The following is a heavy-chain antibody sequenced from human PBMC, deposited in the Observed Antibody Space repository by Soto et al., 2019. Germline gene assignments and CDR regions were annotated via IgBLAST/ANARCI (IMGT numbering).Heavy chain of an antibody. CDR2: ISDDGSNK. D-gene: IGHD1-26*01. CDR1: GFTFNSYA. CDR3: GGGRVGATEVGVDY. J-gene: IGHJ4*02. V-gene: IGHV3-30-3*01. Sequence: QVQLVESGGGVVQPGRSLRLSCAASGFTFNSYAMHWVRQAPGKGLEWVAIISDDGSNKHYADSVKGRFTISRDHSENTLYLQTKRLRAEDTAMYYCGGGRVGATEVGVDYWGQGTMVTVSS.